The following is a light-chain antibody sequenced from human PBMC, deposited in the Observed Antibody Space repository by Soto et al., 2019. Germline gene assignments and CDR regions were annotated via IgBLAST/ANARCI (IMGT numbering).Light chain of an antibody. V-gene: IGKV3-20*01. CDR3: QQYGVSPLT. CDR2: AAS. CDR1: QSVTINS. J-gene: IGKJ3*01. Sequence: EVVLTQSPGTLSLSPGDTATLFCRASQSVTINSLAWYQQKPGQTPRLLIYAASTRASGIPDRFSGSGSGTEFALTISRLEPEDFALYYCQQYGVSPLTFGPGTKVEIK.